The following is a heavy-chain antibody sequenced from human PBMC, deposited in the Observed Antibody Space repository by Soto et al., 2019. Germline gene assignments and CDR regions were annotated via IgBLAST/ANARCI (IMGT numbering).Heavy chain of an antibody. D-gene: IGHD1-1*01. Sequence: GGSLRLSCAASGFTFSSYSMNWVRQAPGKGLEWVSSISSSSSYIYYADSVKGRFTISRDNAKNSLYLQMNSLRAEDTAVYYCARSRREHQWYFDYWGQGTLVTVSS. CDR1: GFTFSSYS. V-gene: IGHV3-21*01. CDR3: ARSRREHQWYFDY. CDR2: ISSSSSYI. J-gene: IGHJ4*02.